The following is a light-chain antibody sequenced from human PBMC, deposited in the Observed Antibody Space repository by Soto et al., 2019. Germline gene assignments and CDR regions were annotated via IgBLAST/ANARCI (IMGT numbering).Light chain of an antibody. J-gene: IGKJ5*01. CDR2: GAS. CDR3: QQYDSYPIT. V-gene: IGKV3-15*01. Sequence: EIVMTQSPATLSVSPGESATLSCRASHSVSSSLAWYQQKPGQTPRLLIYGASTRATGVPARFSGSGSGTEFTLTISSLQPEDFATYYCQQYDSYPITFGQGTRLEIK. CDR1: HSVSSS.